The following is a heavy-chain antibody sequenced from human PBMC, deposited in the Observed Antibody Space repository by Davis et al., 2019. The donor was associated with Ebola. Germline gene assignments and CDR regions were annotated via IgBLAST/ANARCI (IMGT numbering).Heavy chain of an antibody. Sequence: PGGSLRLSCAASGFTFSSYWMHWVRQAPGKGLVWVSRINSDGSSTSYADSVKGRFTISRDNAKNTLYLQMNSLRAEDTAVYYCAKGEQQLVLGWFDPWGQGTLVTVSS. CDR1: GFTFSSYW. CDR2: INSDGSST. CDR3: AKGEQQLVLGWFDP. V-gene: IGHV3-74*01. J-gene: IGHJ5*02. D-gene: IGHD6-13*01.